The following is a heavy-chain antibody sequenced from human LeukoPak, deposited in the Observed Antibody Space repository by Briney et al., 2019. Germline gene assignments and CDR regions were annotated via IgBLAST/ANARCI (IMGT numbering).Heavy chain of an antibody. CDR3: ARAGGSSGWYGFDP. D-gene: IGHD6-19*01. J-gene: IGHJ5*02. CDR1: GFTFSNYD. CDR2: IGTVFDT. V-gene: IGHV3-13*04. Sequence: PGGSLRLSCGASGFTFSNYDMRWVRQAPGKVLEWVSFIGTVFDTAYPGSVKGRFTISRENAKNSVYLQMNSLRAGDTAVYYCARAGGSSGWYGFDPWGQATLVTVSS.